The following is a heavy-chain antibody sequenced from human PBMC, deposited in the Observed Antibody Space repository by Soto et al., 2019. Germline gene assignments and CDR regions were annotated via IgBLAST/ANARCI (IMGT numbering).Heavy chain of an antibody. CDR1: VFTFSSYA. V-gene: IGHV3-30*04. CDR2: ISYDGSNK. J-gene: IGHJ4*02. Sequence: PGGSLRLSCAASVFTFSSYAMHWVRQAPGKGLEWVAVISYDGSNKYYADSVKGRFTISRDNAKNSLYLQMNSLRAEDTAVYYCARDPYYYDSSGNFDYWGQGTLVTVSS. D-gene: IGHD3-22*01. CDR3: ARDPYYYDSSGNFDY.